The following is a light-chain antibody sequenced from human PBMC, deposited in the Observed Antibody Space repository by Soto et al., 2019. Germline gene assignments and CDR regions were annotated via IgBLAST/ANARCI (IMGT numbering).Light chain of an antibody. CDR1: QSVRSTF. J-gene: IGKJ1*01. CDR2: GAS. CDR3: HHYGTSWT. Sequence: EIVLTQSPGTLSLSPGERATLSCRASQSVRSTFLAWYQQKPGQAPRLLISGASSGATGIPDRFSGSGSGTDFTLTISRLEPEDFAVYYCHHYGTSWTFGQGTKVDIK. V-gene: IGKV3-20*01.